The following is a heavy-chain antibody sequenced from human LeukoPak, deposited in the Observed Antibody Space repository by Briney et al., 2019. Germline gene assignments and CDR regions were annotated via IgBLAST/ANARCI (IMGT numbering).Heavy chain of an antibody. Sequence: ASVKVSCEASGYTFTGYYMHWVRQAPGQGLEWMGWINPNTGGTNYAQKFQGRVTMTRDTSISTAYMELSRLRSDDTAVYYCARDRGSSWYVDYWGQGTLVTVSS. D-gene: IGHD6-13*01. V-gene: IGHV1-2*02. CDR3: ARDRGSSWYVDY. CDR1: GYTFTGYY. CDR2: INPNTGGT. J-gene: IGHJ4*02.